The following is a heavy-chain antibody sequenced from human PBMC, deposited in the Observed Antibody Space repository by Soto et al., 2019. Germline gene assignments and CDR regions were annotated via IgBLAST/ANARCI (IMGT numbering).Heavy chain of an antibody. CDR1: GGSIGSYY. CDR3: AKRAHGLYFDY. Sequence: PSETLSLTCTVSGGSIGSYYWSWIRQPPGKGLEWIGYIYYSGSTNYNPSLKSRVTISVDTSKNQFSLKLSSVTAEDTAVYYCAKRAHGLYFDYWGQGTLVTVSS. V-gene: IGHV4-59*12. CDR2: IYYSGST. J-gene: IGHJ4*02.